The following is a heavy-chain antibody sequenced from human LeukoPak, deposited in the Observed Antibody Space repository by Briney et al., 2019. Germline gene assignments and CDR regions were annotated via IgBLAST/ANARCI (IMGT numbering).Heavy chain of an antibody. CDR3: ARDEGSYYDY. D-gene: IGHD3-10*01. V-gene: IGHV3-66*01. CDR2: IYSGGST. J-gene: IGHJ4*02. CDR1: GFTVSSNY. Sequence: GGSLRLSCAAPGFTVSSNYMSWVRQAPGKGLEWVSVIYSGGSTYYADSVKGRFTISRDNSKNTLYLQMNSLRAEDTAVYYCARDEGSYYDYWGQGTLVTVSS.